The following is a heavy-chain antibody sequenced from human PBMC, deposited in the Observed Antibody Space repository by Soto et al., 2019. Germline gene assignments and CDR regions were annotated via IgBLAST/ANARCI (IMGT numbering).Heavy chain of an antibody. D-gene: IGHD2-15*01. CDR2: IYYSGST. CDR1: GGSISSYY. CDR3: ARRCRGGSCYGSFDY. J-gene: IGHJ4*02. V-gene: IGHV4-59*13. Sequence: SETLSLTCTVSGGSISSYYWSWIRQPPGKGLEWIGYIYYSGSTNYNPSLKSRVTISVDTSKNQFSLKLSSVTAADTAVYYCARRCRGGSCYGSFDYWCQGTLVTVSS.